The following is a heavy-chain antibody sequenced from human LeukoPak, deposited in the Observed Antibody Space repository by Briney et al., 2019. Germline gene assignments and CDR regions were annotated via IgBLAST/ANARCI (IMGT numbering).Heavy chain of an antibody. CDR2: IYYSGST. CDR1: GGSISSYY. Sequence: SGTLSLTCTVSGGSISSYYWSWIRQPPGKGLEWIGYIYYSGSTNYNPSLKSRVTISVDTSKNQFSLKLSSVTAADTAVYYCARASVVPTGAFDYWGQGTLVTVSS. V-gene: IGHV4-59*01. CDR3: ARASVVPTGAFDY. J-gene: IGHJ4*02. D-gene: IGHD2-15*01.